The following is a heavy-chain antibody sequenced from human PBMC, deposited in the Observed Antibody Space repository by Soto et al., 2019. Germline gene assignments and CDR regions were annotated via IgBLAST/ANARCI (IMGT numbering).Heavy chain of an antibody. Sequence: LSLTCTVSGGSISSGDYYWSWIRQPPGKGLEWIGYIYYSGSTYYNPSLKSRVTISVDTSKNQFSLKLSSVTAADTAVYYCARERGYYGSGSYYLYFDYWGQGTLVTVSS. J-gene: IGHJ4*02. CDR1: GGSISSGDYY. CDR3: ARERGYYGSGSYYLYFDY. V-gene: IGHV4-30-4*01. CDR2: IYYSGST. D-gene: IGHD3-10*01.